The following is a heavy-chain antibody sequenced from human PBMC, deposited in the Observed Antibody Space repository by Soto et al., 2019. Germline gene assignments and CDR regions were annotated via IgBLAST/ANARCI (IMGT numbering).Heavy chain of an antibody. D-gene: IGHD2-8*02. V-gene: IGHV4-39*01. CDR3: ATFLVGATARNDFDS. Sequence: LQFQESGPGVVNPSETLSLACSVSGGSIKSNDYFWGWFRQPPGKGLEWIGSIYSNGGTYYSPPLKSRATVSIDTSNNQFFLTVRSVTAADTAVYYCATFLVGATARNDFDSWGQGTLVTISS. CDR2: IYSNGGT. CDR1: GGSIKSNDYF. J-gene: IGHJ4*02.